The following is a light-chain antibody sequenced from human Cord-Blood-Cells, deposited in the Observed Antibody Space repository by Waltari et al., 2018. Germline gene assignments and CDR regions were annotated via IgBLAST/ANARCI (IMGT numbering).Light chain of an antibody. CDR1: QSMSRY. V-gene: IGKV1-39*01. CDR3: QQSYSTLFT. CDR2: AAS. J-gene: IGKJ3*01. Sequence: DIQMTQSPSSLSASVGDRVNITCRETQSMSRYLNWYQQKPGKTPKLLIYAASSLQSGVPSRFSGSGSGTDFTLTISSLQPEDFATYYCQQSYSTLFTFGPGTKVDIK.